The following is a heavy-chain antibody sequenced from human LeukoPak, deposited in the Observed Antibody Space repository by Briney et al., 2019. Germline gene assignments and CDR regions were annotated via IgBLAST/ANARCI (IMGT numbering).Heavy chain of an antibody. Sequence: SETLSLTCAVSGVSISSGGYSWSWIRQPPGKGLEWIGYIYHSGSTYYNPSLKSRVTISVDRSKNQFSLKLSSVTAADTAVYYCARASSLNYYDSPDAFDIWGQGTMVTVSS. V-gene: IGHV4-30-2*01. D-gene: IGHD3-22*01. J-gene: IGHJ3*02. CDR1: GVSISSGGYS. CDR2: IYHSGST. CDR3: ARASSLNYYDSPDAFDI.